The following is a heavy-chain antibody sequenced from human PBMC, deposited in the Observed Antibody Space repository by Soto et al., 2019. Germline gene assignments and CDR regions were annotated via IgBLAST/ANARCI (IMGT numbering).Heavy chain of an antibody. CDR3: AGNSGYDLLPDY. J-gene: IGHJ4*02. Sequence: SVKVSCKXSGGTFSSYAISWVRQAPGQGLEWMGGIIPIFGTANYAQKFQGRVTITADESTSTAYMELSSLRSEDTAVYYCAGNSGYDLLPDYWGQGTLVTVSS. CDR2: IIPIFGTA. V-gene: IGHV1-69*13. CDR1: GGTFSSYA. D-gene: IGHD5-12*01.